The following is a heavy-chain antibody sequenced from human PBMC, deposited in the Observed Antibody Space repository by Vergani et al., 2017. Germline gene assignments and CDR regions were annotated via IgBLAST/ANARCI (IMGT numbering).Heavy chain of an antibody. CDR2: IWYDGSNK. CDR1: GFTFSSYG. J-gene: IGHJ3*02. CDR3: AGRPYYDFWSGYLGDAFDI. Sequence: QVQLVESGGGVVQPGRSLRLSCAASGFTFSSYGMHWVRQAPGKGLEWVAVIWYDGSNKYYADSVKGRFTISRDNAKNSLYLQMNSLRAEDTAVYYCAGRPYYDFWSGYLGDAFDIWGQGTMVTVSS. D-gene: IGHD3-3*01. V-gene: IGHV3-33*03.